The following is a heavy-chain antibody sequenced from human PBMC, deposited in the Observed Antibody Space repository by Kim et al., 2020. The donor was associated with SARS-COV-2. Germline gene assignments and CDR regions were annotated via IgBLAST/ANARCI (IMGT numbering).Heavy chain of an antibody. J-gene: IGHJ4*02. CDR2: ISGSGGST. D-gene: IGHD3-22*01. V-gene: IGHV3-23*01. CDR3: AKDAIIYYYDSSGYYADY. Sequence: GGSLRLSCAASGFTFSSYAMSWVRQAPGKGLEWVSAISGSGGSTYYADSVKGRFTISRDNSKNTLYLQMNSLRAEDTAVYYCAKDAIIYYYDSSGYYADYWGQGTLVTVSS. CDR1: GFTFSSYA.